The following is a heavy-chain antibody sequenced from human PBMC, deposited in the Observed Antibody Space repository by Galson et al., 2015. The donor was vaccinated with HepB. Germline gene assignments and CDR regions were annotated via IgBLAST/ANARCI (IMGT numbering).Heavy chain of an antibody. CDR2: ISGSGGST. D-gene: IGHD5-18*01. CDR1: GFTFSSYA. V-gene: IGHV3-23*01. Sequence: SLRLSCAASGFTFSSYAMSWVRQAPGKGLEWVSAISGSGGSTYYADSVKGRFTISRDNSKNTLYLQMNSLRAEDTAVYYCAKDSLTWSGYSYGMMGGMDVWGQGTTVTVSS. J-gene: IGHJ6*02. CDR3: AKDSLTWSGYSYGMMGGMDV.